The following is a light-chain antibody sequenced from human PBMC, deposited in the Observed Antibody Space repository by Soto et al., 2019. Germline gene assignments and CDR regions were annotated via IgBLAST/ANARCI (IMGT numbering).Light chain of an antibody. Sequence: DIHMTQSPSSLSPSVGDRVTLTCRASQSISRHLNWYQQKAGRAPRLIIYGASNLQTGVPSRFSARGFRTEFPLTISRLLAEDFATYLWQPGYRTPVTFGQGTR. CDR1: QSISRH. CDR2: GAS. J-gene: IGKJ5*01. V-gene: IGKV1-39*01. CDR3: QPGYRTPVT.